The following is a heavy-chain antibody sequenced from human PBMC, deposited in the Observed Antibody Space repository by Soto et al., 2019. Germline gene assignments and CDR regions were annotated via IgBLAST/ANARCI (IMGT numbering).Heavy chain of an antibody. J-gene: IGHJ6*02. CDR3: AREGTGFTVTPSYYYYGMDV. CDR1: GGSFSGYY. D-gene: IGHD1-1*01. V-gene: IGHV4-34*01. CDR2: INHSGST. Sequence: SETLSLTCAVYGGSFSGYYWSWIRQPPGKGLEWIGEINHSGSTNYNPSLKSRVTISVDTSKNQFSLKLSSVTAADTALYYCAREGTGFTVTPSYYYYGMDVWGQGTTVTVSS.